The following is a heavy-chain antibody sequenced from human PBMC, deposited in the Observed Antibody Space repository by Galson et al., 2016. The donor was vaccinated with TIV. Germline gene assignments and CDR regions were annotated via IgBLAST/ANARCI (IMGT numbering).Heavy chain of an antibody. CDR1: GGTFSSYG. CDR2: IIPILGLT. CDR3: EFTMTTITSVDY. D-gene: IGHD4-11*01. J-gene: IGHJ4*02. V-gene: IGHV1-69*04. Sequence: SVKVSCKASGGTFSSYGISWVRQAPGQGPECMGRIIPILGLTNYAQKFQGRVTITADTSTNIAYMELSSLRSEDTAVYFCEFTMTTITSVDYWGQGTLVTVSS.